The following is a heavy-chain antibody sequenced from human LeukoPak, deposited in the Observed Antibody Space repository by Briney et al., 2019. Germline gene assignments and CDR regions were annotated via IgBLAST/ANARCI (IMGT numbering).Heavy chain of an antibody. V-gene: IGHV3-23*01. D-gene: IGHD4-11*01. CDR2: ISGDGTET. J-gene: IGHJ4*02. CDR1: GLIFRNYA. CDR3: AKGGHYSFFDY. Sequence: SGGSLRLSGTASGLIFRNYAMTWVRQAPRKGLEWVSTISGDGTETFYADSVKGRFTISRDNSKNTHYLQMSSLRAEDTGIYYCAKGGHYSFFDYWGQGTLVTVSS.